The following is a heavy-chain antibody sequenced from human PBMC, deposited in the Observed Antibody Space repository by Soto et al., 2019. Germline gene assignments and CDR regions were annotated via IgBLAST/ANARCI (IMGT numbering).Heavy chain of an antibody. Sequence: PSETLSLTCTVSGDSISNSNWWSWVRQPPGKGLEWIGEIYHSGITNYNPSLKSRVTISVDKSKNQFSLKLSSVTAADTAVYYCAIAMTGYTSAWYDQWGQGTLVTVSS. CDR2: IYHSGIT. D-gene: IGHD6-19*01. CDR1: GDSISNSNW. CDR3: AIAMTGYTSAWYDQ. J-gene: IGHJ5*02. V-gene: IGHV4-4*02.